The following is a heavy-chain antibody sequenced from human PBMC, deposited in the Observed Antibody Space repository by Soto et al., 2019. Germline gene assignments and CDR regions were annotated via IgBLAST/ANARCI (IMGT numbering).Heavy chain of an antibody. V-gene: IGHV1-69*01. CDR3: AIPLPKQQLVRGAFDH. D-gene: IGHD6-13*01. CDR2: SIPVFGTA. CDR1: GGTFRNYA. Sequence: QVQLVQSGAEVKKPGSSVKLSCKTSGGTFRNYAINWVRQAPGQGLEWMGGSIPVFGTANYAQTFQGRFTITADESTSTAYMELSSLRSVDTAVYYCAIPLPKQQLVRGAFDHWGQGTLVTVAS. J-gene: IGHJ4*02.